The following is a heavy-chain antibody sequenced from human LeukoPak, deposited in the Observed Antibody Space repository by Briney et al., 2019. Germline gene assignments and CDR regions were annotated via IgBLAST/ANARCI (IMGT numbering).Heavy chain of an antibody. D-gene: IGHD6-19*01. CDR3: ARGHEFLAVDGLIDY. J-gene: IGHJ4*02. CDR1: GYTFTGDY. CDR2: INPDCVGT. V-gene: IGHV1-2*02. Sequence: ASVKVSCKASGYTFTGDYMHWGRQAPGQGLGWMGWINPDCVGTNYAKEFHGRVTMTRDTSISTAYLELSRLRSDDTAVYYCARGHEFLAVDGLIDYWGQGTLVTVSS.